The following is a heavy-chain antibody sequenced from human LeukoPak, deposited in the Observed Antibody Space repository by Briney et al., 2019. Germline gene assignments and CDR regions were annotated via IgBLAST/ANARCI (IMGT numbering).Heavy chain of an antibody. V-gene: IGHV4-4*09. Sequence: SETLSLTCSVSGGSINGYSWGWVRQPPGKGLECIGYMFDRGSPNHHPSLQNRVTTSVDTSKNEFSLRLTSVTAADTAVYYCARRIQLWSYWHFDLWGRGTLVTVSS. CDR3: ARRIQLWSYWHFDL. J-gene: IGHJ2*01. CDR1: GGSINGYS. D-gene: IGHD1-1*01. CDR2: MFDRGSP.